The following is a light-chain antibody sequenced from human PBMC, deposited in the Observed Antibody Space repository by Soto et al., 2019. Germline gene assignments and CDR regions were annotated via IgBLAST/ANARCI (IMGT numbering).Light chain of an antibody. CDR3: ISYTVSRSYV. V-gene: IGLV2-14*01. CDR1: SSDIGTYDY. J-gene: IGLJ1*01. CDR2: SVS. Sequence: QSALTQPASVSGSPGQSITISCSGTSSDIGTYDYVAWFQQFPGKTPKLMIYSVSNRPSGVSYRFSGSKSGNTASLTISGLQAEDEADYYCISYTVSRSYVFGTGTKVTVL.